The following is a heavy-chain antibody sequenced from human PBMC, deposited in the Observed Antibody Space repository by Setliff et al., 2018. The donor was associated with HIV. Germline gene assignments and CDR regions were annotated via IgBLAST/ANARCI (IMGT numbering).Heavy chain of an antibody. CDR1: GASISRSTYS. CDR3: ARNYGWALGF. D-gene: IGHD4-17*01. Sequence: KSSETLSLTCTVSGASISRSTYSWGWIRQPPGKGLEWIGEVCNSGATNFSPFFRGRVTISKDWSKNHFSLTLTPVTAADTAVYYCARNYGWALGFWGQGDPVTVSS. CDR2: VCNSGAT. V-gene: IGHV4-61*05. J-gene: IGHJ4*02.